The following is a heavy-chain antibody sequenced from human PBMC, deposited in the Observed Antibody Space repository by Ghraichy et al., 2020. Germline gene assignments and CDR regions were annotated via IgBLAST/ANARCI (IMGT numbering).Heavy chain of an antibody. CDR3: ARVQIPYGSGSYHWFDP. CDR1: GGSISSGGYS. D-gene: IGHD3-10*01. Sequence: SETLSLTCAVSGGSISSGGYSWSWIRQPPGKGLEWIGYIYHSGSTYYNPSLKSRVTISVDRSKNQFSLKLSSVTAADTAVYYCARVQIPYGSGSYHWFDPWGQGTLVTVSS. CDR2: IYHSGST. V-gene: IGHV4-30-2*01. J-gene: IGHJ5*02.